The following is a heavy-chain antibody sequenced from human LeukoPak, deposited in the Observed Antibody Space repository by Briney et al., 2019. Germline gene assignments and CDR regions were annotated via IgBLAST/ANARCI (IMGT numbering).Heavy chain of an antibody. CDR1: GYTFTAYY. Sequence: GASVKVSCKASGYTFTAYYMHCVRQAPGQGLEWMGWINPHSGGTNFAQKFQGRVTMTRDTSITTAHMELSRLTSDDTAMYYCAREIPCSSSSCLDYWGQGTLVTVSS. V-gene: IGHV1-2*02. D-gene: IGHD2-2*01. CDR2: INPHSGGT. J-gene: IGHJ4*02. CDR3: AREIPCSSSSCLDY.